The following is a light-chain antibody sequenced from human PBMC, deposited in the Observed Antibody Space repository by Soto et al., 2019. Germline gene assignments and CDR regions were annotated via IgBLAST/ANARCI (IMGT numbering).Light chain of an antibody. Sequence: PGERATLSCRASQSVDSNYLAWYQQKPGQAPRLLIYGASSRATGIPDRFSGSGSGTDFTLTISRLEPEDFAVYYCQQYGSSLFSFGPGTKVDIK. CDR2: GAS. J-gene: IGKJ3*01. CDR3: QQYGSSLFS. CDR1: QSVDSNY. V-gene: IGKV3-20*01.